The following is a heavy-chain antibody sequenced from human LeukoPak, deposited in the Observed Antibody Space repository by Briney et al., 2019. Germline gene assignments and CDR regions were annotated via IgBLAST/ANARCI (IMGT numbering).Heavy chain of an antibody. J-gene: IGHJ5*02. CDR3: AATYYYDSSGYPNWFDP. V-gene: IGHV1-8*01. CDR2: MNPNSGNT. Sequence: ASVKVSCKASGYTFTSYDISWVRQATGQGLEWMGWMNPNSGNTGYAQKFQGRVTMTRNTSISTAYMELSSLRSEDTAVYYCAATYYYDSSGYPNWFDPWGQGTLVTVSS. CDR1: GYTFTSYD. D-gene: IGHD3-22*01.